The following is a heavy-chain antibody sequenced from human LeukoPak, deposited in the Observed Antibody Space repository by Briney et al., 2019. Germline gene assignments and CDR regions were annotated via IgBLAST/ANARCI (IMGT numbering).Heavy chain of an antibody. V-gene: IGHV3-7*05. D-gene: IGHD3-9*01. CDR3: ARDFNPSEGDIYFDAFDM. Sequence: GGSLRLSCAASEXTFSTYWMTWLRQAPGKGLEWVANIKRDGSKISYADSAKGRFTISRDNAKNSLYLQMDSLRAEDTAVYYCARDFNPSEGDIYFDAFDMWGQGTVVTVSS. J-gene: IGHJ3*02. CDR1: EXTFSTYW. CDR2: IKRDGSKI.